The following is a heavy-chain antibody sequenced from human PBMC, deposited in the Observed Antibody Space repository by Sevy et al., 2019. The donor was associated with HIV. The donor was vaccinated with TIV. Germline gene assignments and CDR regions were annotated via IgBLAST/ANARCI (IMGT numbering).Heavy chain of an antibody. CDR2: IIPIFGTA. J-gene: IGHJ6*02. D-gene: IGHD3-3*01. Sequence: ASVKVSCKASGGTFSSYAISWVRQAPGQGLEWMGGIIPIFGTANYAQKFQGRVTITADESTSTAYMELSSLRSEDTAVYYCARDTRFLEWLAVLDYYYYGMDVWGQRTTVTVSS. V-gene: IGHV1-69*13. CDR3: ARDTRFLEWLAVLDYYYYGMDV. CDR1: GGTFSSYA.